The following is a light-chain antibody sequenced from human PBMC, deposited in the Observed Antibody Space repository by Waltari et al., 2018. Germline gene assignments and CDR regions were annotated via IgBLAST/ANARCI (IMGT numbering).Light chain of an antibody. Sequence: EIVLTQSPATLSLSPGERATLSCRASQSVSSYFAWYQQKPGQAPRLLFYDASNRATGIPARFSGSGSGTDFTLTISSLEPEDFAVYYCQQRSNWPPLTFGPGTKVDIK. CDR1: QSVSSY. V-gene: IGKV3-11*01. J-gene: IGKJ3*01. CDR2: DAS. CDR3: QQRSNWPPLT.